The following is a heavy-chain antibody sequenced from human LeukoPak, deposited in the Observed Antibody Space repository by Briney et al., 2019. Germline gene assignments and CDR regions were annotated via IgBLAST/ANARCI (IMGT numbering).Heavy chain of an antibody. D-gene: IGHD5-18*01. Sequence: GGSLRLSCAASGFTFSSYAMSWVRQAPGKGLEWVSAISGSGGSTNYADSVKGRFTISRDNSKNTLYLQMNSLRAEDTAVYYCAKDVYSYGCHRFDYWGQGTLVTVSS. CDR3: AKDVYSYGCHRFDY. V-gene: IGHV3-23*01. CDR2: ISGSGGST. CDR1: GFTFSSYA. J-gene: IGHJ4*02.